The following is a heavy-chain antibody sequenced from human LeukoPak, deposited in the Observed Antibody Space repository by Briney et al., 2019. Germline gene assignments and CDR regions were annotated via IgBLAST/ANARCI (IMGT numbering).Heavy chain of an antibody. Sequence: HSGGSLRLSCTASGFTFSQYWMHWVRQVPGKGLVWVSRINSDGSNTNYADSVKGRFTISRDNGKNTLYLQMNSLRAEDTAVYYCARPPIGYHGSGSYLGEWGQGTLVTVSS. CDR2: INSDGSNT. J-gene: IGHJ4*02. V-gene: IGHV3-74*01. CDR1: GFTFSQYW. D-gene: IGHD3-10*01. CDR3: ARPPIGYHGSGSYLGE.